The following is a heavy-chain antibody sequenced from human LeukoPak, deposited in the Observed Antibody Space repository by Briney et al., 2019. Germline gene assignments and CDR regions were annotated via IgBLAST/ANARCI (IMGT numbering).Heavy chain of an antibody. CDR3: ARGLSAIVY. J-gene: IGHJ4*02. CDR2: INHSGST. V-gene: IGHV4-34*01. D-gene: IGHD2-15*01. Sequence: ETLSLTCAVYGGSFSGYYWSWIRQPPGKGLEWIGEINHSGSTNYNPSLKSRVTISVDTSKNQLSLKLSSVTAADTAVYYCARGLSAIVYWGQGTLVTVSS. CDR1: GGSFSGYY.